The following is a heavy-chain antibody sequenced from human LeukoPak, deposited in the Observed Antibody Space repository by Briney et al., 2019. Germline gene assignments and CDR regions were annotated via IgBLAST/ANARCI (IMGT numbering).Heavy chain of an antibody. CDR1: GGSFSGYY. V-gene: IGHV4-34*01. Sequence: PSETLSLTCAVYGGSFSGYYWSWIRQPPGKGLEWIGEINHSGSTNYNPSLKSRVTISVDTSKNQFSLKLSSVTAADTAVYYCARVYCSGGSCYIPLYNWFDPWGQGTLVTVSS. CDR2: INHSGST. CDR3: ARVYCSGGSCYIPLYNWFDP. D-gene: IGHD2-15*01. J-gene: IGHJ5*02.